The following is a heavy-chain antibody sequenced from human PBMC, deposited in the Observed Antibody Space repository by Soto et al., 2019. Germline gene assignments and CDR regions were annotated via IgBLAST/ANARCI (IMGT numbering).Heavy chain of an antibody. Sequence: SETLSLTCTVSGGSIGTYYWSWVRQPTGKGLEWIGYSLHSGSTSYNPSLKSRVTVSVDTSKNQLSLKLTSVTAADTAVYYCARGNQLLFGYYYYMDVWGKGTTVTVSS. J-gene: IGHJ6*03. CDR3: ARGNQLLFGYYYYMDV. CDR1: GGSIGTYY. D-gene: IGHD2-2*01. V-gene: IGHV4-59*08. CDR2: SLHSGST.